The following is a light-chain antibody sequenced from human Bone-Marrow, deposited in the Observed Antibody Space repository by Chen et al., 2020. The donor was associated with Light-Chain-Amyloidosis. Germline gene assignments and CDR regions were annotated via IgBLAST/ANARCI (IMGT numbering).Light chain of an antibody. Sequence: SYELTQPPSVSVSPGQTARITCSGDDLPTKYAYWYQQKPGQAPVLVIHRDTERPSGISEQFSGSSSGTTATLTISGVQAEDEADYHCQSADSSGTYEGIFGGGTKLTVL. V-gene: IGLV3-25*03. CDR1: DLPTKY. CDR3: QSADSSGTYEGI. CDR2: RDT. J-gene: IGLJ2*01.